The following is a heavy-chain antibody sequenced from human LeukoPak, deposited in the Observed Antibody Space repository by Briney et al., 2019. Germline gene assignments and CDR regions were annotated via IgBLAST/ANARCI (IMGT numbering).Heavy chain of an antibody. Sequence: SGPTLVNTTQTLTRTCTFSGFSPSTSGVAVGWSLQPPGKALECLALIYWDDVKRYRPSLKSRLTITNDTSKHQAVFAMSDTAPVLTTANCWEFRRVDPYFDYWGQGTLATVSS. CDR2: IYWDDVK. J-gene: IGHJ4*01. CDR3: EFRRVDPYFDY. V-gene: IGHV2-5*02. D-gene: IGHD3-9*01. CDR1: GFSPSTSGVA.